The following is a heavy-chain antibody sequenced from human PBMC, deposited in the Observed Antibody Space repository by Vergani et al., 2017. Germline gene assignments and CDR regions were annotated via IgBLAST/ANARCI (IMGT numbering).Heavy chain of an antibody. CDR1: GGTFSSYA. Sequence: QVQLVQSGAEVKKPGSSVKVSCKASGGTFSSYAISWVRQAPGQGLEWMGGIIPIFGTAHYAQKFQGRVTITAEGSTSTAYMGLSSLRSEDTAVYYCASVRGYYTYYFDCWGEGTLVTVSS. V-gene: IGHV1-69*12. D-gene: IGHD3-3*01. J-gene: IGHJ4*02. CDR2: IIPIFGTA. CDR3: ASVRGYYTYYFDC.